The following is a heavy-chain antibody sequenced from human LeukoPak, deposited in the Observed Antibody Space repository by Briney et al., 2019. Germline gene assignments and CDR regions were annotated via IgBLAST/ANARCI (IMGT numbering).Heavy chain of an antibody. CDR1: GFTFSSYA. CDR2: ISYDGSNK. J-gene: IGHJ4*02. D-gene: IGHD6-13*01. V-gene: IGHV3-30-3*01. Sequence: PGGSLRLSCAASGFTFSSYAMRWVRQAPGKGLEWVAVISYDGSNKYYADSVKGRFTISRDNSKNTLYLQMNSLRAEDTAVYYCAIDLGIAAAGTPIDYWGQGTLVTVSS. CDR3: AIDLGIAAAGTPIDY.